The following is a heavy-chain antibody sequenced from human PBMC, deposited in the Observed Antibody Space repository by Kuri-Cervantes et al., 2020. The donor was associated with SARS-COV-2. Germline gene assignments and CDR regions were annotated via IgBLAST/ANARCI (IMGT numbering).Heavy chain of an antibody. CDR1: RFTFSNYG. CDR3: ARTVSEINIFDAVDI. J-gene: IGHJ3*02. CDR2: ISYDGSNK. Sequence: GESLKISCAASRFTFSNYGMHWVRQAPGKGLEWVAVISYDGSNKYYADSVKGRFTISRDNAKNLLHLQMNSLRAGDTAIYYCARTVSEINIFDAVDIWGQGTMVTVSS. V-gene: IGHV3-30*03. D-gene: IGHD3-9*01.